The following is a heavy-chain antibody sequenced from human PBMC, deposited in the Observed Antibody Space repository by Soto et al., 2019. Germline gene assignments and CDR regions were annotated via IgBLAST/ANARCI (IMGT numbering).Heavy chain of an antibody. Sequence: EVQLVESGGGLVQPGGSLRLSCPASGFTFSSYWMSWVRQAPWKGLEWVANIKQDGSEKYYVDSVKGRFTISRDKAKNSLYLQMNSLRAEDTAVYYCARDPPYPLDYWGQGTLVTVSS. J-gene: IGHJ4*02. CDR3: ARDPPYPLDY. CDR1: GFTFSSYW. V-gene: IGHV3-7*01. CDR2: IKQDGSEK.